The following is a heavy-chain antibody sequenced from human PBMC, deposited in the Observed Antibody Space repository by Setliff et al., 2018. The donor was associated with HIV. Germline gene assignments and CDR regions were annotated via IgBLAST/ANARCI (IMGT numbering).Heavy chain of an antibody. V-gene: IGHV3-15*01. CDR2: IQSETDGEST. CDR1: GFTFTNAW. J-gene: IGHJ6*02. D-gene: IGHD6-13*01. Sequence: TGGSLRLSCAASGFTFTNAWMSWVRQAPGKGLEWVGRIQSETDGESTDYAAPVKGRFTISRDYSKNTLFLQMNSLKAEDTAMYYCARDSRGIAAAGSRGYYYYGMDVWGQGTTVTVSS. CDR3: ARDSRGIAAAGSRGYYYYGMDV.